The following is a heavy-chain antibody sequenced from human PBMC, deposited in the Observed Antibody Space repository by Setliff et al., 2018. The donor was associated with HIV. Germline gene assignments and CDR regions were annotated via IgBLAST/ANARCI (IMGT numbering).Heavy chain of an antibody. J-gene: IGHJ6*02. CDR2: ISYSGSP. Sequence: PSETLSLTCTVSGGSVSTAGHYWGWNRQAQGKGLEWLGYISYSGSPYYSPSLQSRLNLSVATSKNQFSLRLTAVTAAASAMYYWARLLTAVRGYYYGFDVWGQGTTVTVSS. CDR3: ARLLTAVRGYYYGFDV. CDR1: GGSVSTAGHY. V-gene: IGHV4-30-4*08. D-gene: IGHD2-21*01.